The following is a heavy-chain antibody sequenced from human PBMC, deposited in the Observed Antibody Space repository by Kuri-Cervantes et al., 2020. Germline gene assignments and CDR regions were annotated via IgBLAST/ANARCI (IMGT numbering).Heavy chain of an antibody. CDR2: IYWNDDK. CDR3: ARISRWFGEFDY. Sequence: SGPTLVKPTQTLTLTCTFSGFSLSTSGVGVGWIRQPPGEALEWLALIYWNDDKRYSPSLKSRLTITKDTSKNQVVLTMTDMDPGDTATYFCARISRWFGEFDYWGQGTLVTVSS. D-gene: IGHD3-10*01. V-gene: IGHV2-5*01. J-gene: IGHJ4*02. CDR1: GFSLSTSGVG.